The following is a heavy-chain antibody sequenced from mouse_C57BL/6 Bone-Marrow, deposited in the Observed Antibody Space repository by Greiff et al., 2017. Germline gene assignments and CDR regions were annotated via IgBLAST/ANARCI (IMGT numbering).Heavy chain of an antibody. Sequence: QVQLQQSGAELVRPGTSVKMSCKASGYTFTNYWIGWAKQRPGHGLEWIGDIYPGGGYTNYNEKFKGKATLTADTSSSTAYMQVSSLTSEDSAIDYCARGTGNAMDYWGQGTSVTVSS. CDR1: GYTFTNYW. D-gene: IGHD4-1*01. CDR2: IYPGGGYT. V-gene: IGHV1-63*01. CDR3: ARGTGNAMDY. J-gene: IGHJ4*01.